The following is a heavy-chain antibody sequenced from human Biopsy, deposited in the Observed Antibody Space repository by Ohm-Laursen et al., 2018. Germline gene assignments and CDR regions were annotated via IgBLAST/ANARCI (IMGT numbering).Heavy chain of an antibody. D-gene: IGHD4-23*01. CDR1: VFTFSDYY. CDR3: ARDWGGDYGGNIDYYYFYGMDV. Sequence: SLRLSCTASVFTFSDYYMSWVRQAPGQGLEWLSYISRSGSIIDYADSVKGRFTISRDNAQNTLYLQMNSLRADDTAVYYCARDWGGDYGGNIDYYYFYGMDVWGQGTTVTVSS. V-gene: IGHV3-11*01. CDR2: ISRSGSII. J-gene: IGHJ6*02.